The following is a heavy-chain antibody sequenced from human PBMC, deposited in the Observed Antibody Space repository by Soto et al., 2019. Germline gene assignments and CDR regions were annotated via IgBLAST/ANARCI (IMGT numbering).Heavy chain of an antibody. Sequence: GGSLRLSCAASGFTFSSYAVSWVRQAPGKGLEWVSAISGSGGSTYYADSVKGRFTISRDNSKNTLYLQMNSLRAEDTAVYYCAPEGNSGWYVGFDYWGQGTLVTVSS. CDR1: GFTFSSYA. J-gene: IGHJ4*02. CDR2: ISGSGGST. V-gene: IGHV3-23*01. D-gene: IGHD6-19*01. CDR3: APEGNSGWYVGFDY.